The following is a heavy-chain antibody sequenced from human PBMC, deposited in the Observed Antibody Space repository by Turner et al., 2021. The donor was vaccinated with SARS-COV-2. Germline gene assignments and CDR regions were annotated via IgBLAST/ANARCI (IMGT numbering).Heavy chain of an antibody. Sequence: EVQLVETGGGLIQPGGSLRRSCAASGFVVSSNSMNWVRQAPGKGLEWISVIYSGGSTYYADSVKGRFTISRDSSKNTLYLQMNSLRAEDTAVYYCARPFGTAVVPPSWGQGTTVTVSS. D-gene: IGHD2-2*01. CDR1: GFVVSSNS. J-gene: IGHJ6*02. CDR3: ARPFGTAVVPPS. V-gene: IGHV3-53*02. CDR2: IYSGGST.